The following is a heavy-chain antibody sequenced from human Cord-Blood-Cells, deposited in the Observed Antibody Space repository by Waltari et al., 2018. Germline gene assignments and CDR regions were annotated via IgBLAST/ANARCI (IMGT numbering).Heavy chain of an antibody. D-gene: IGHD1-7*01. J-gene: IGHJ4*02. V-gene: IGHV3-30*18. Sequence: QVQLVESGGGVVQPGRSLRLSCAASGFTFSSYGMHWVRQAPGKGLEWVAVISYDGSNKYYADSVKGRFTISRDNSKNTLYLQMNSLRAEDTAVYYCAKDGGDGGNWNYVFDYWGQGTLVTVSS. CDR1: GFTFSSYG. CDR2: ISYDGSNK. CDR3: AKDGGDGGNWNYVFDY.